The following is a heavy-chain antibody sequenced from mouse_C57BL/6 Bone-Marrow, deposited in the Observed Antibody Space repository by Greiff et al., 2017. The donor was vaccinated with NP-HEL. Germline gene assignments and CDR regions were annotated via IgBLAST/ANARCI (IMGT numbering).Heavy chain of an antibody. Sequence: EVQLQQSGTVLARPGASVKMSCKTSGYTFTSYWMHWVKQRPGQGLEWIGAIYPGNSDTSYNQKFKGKAKLTAVTSASTAYMELSSLTNEDSAVYYCTRPLYYYGSMDYWGQGTSVTVSS. D-gene: IGHD1-1*01. CDR1: GYTFTSYW. V-gene: IGHV1-5*01. J-gene: IGHJ4*01. CDR2: IYPGNSDT. CDR3: TRPLYYYGSMDY.